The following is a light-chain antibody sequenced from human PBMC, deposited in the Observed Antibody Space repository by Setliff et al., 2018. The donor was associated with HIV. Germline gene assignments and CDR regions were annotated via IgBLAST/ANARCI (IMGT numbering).Light chain of an antibody. CDR2: DVN. CDR3: TSYTSSSTWV. Sequence: QSALTQPASVSGFPGQSITIPCTGISSDVGSYNYVSWYQQHPGEVPKLMIYDVNNRPSGVSDRFSGSKSGNTASLTISGLQAEDEADYYCTSYTSSSTWVFGGGTKVTVL. V-gene: IGLV2-14*03. CDR1: SSDVGSYNY. J-gene: IGLJ3*02.